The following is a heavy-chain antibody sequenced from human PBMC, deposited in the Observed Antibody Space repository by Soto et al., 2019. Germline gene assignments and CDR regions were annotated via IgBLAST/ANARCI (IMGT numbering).Heavy chain of an antibody. CDR2: INAGNGNT. CDR3: ARDSNRGSGSYSY. CDR1: GYTFTSYA. D-gene: IGHD3-10*01. Sequence: QVQLVQSGAEVKKPGASVKVSCKASGYTFTSYAMHWVRQAPGQRLEWMGWINAGNGNTKYSQKFQGRVTITSDTSASTAYMELSSLRSEDTAVYYCARDSNRGSGSYSYWGQGTLVTVSS. J-gene: IGHJ4*02. V-gene: IGHV1-3*01.